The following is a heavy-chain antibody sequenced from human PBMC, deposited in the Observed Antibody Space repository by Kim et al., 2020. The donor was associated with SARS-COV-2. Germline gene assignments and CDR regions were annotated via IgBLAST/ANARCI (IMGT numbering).Heavy chain of an antibody. CDR3: ASSPLLWFGELNPYYYGMDV. CDR1: GYTFTSYG. V-gene: IGHV1-18*04. D-gene: IGHD3-10*01. J-gene: IGHJ6*02. CDR2: ISAYNGNT. Sequence: ASVKVSCKASGYTFTSYGISWVRQAPGQGLEWMGWISAYNGNTNYAQKLQGRVTMTTDTSTSTAYMELRSLRSDDTAVYYCASSPLLWFGELNPYYYGMDVWGQGTTVTVSS.